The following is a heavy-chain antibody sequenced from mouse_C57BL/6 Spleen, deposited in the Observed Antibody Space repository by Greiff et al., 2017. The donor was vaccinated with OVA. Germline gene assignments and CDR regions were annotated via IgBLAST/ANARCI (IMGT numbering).Heavy chain of an antibody. V-gene: IGHV1-15*01. Sequence: QVQLQQSGAELVRPGASVTLSCKASGYTFTDFEMHWVKQTPVHGLAWIGAIDPETGGTAYNQKFKGKAILTADKSSSTAYMELRSLTSEDSAVYYCTRVGDSSGYDAMDYWGQGTSVTVSS. CDR3: TRVGDSSGYDAMDY. CDR1: GYTFTDFE. D-gene: IGHD3-2*02. J-gene: IGHJ4*01. CDR2: IDPETGGT.